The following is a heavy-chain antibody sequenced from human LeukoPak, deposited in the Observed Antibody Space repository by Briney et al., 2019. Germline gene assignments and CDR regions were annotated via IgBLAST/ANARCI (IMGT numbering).Heavy chain of an antibody. D-gene: IGHD3-10*01. V-gene: IGHV3-30*18. CDR2: ISYDGSNK. CDR1: GFTFSSYG. J-gene: IGHJ4*02. Sequence: GGSLRLSCAASGFTFSSYGMHWVRQAPGKGLEWVAVISYDGSNKYYADSVKGRFTISRDNSKNTLYLQMNSLRAEDTAVYYCAKALGRYGSGPSQAFASDYWGQGTLVTVSS. CDR3: AKALGRYGSGPSQAFASDY.